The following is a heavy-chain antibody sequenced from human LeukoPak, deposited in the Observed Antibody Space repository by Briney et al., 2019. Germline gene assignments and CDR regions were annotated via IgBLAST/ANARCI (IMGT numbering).Heavy chain of an antibody. CDR2: FYVGGAT. D-gene: IGHD5-24*01. J-gene: IGHJ4*02. CDR1: GFSVTNNY. CDR3: ARGDGYNFFDY. Sequence: GGSLRLSCAVSGFSVTNNYISWVRQAPGKGLEWVSVFYVGGATYYADSVKGRFTISRDNSENTLYLRMKSLRAEDTAVYYCARGDGYNFFDYWGQGTLVTVSS. V-gene: IGHV3-53*01.